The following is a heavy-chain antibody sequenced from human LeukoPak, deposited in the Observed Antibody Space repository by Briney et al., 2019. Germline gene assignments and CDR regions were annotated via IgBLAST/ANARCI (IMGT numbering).Heavy chain of an antibody. Sequence: GGSLRLSCAASGITFSTYWMNWVRQAPGKGLEWVSAISGSGGSTYYADSVKGRFTISRDNSKNTLYLQMNSLRAEDTAVYYCAKVYYYDSSGSIDYWGQGTLVTVSS. CDR1: GITFSTYW. J-gene: IGHJ4*02. CDR3: AKVYYYDSSGSIDY. D-gene: IGHD3-22*01. CDR2: ISGSGGST. V-gene: IGHV3-23*01.